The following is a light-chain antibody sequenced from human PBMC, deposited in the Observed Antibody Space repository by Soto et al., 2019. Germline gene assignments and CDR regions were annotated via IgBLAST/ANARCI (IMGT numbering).Light chain of an antibody. J-gene: IGKJ1*01. CDR2: GAS. Sequence: DIQMTQSPSSLSASVGDRVTITCRASQYIHTHLAWYQQKPGNSPKLLVYGASTLHSGVPSRFSASGSGTDLIFTISSLQTEDVAPYYCQSYDKAPWTFGPGTRL. CDR3: QSYDKAPWT. V-gene: IGKV1-27*01. CDR1: QYIHTH.